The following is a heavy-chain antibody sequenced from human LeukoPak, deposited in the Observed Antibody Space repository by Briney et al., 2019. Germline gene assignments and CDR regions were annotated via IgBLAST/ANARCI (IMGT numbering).Heavy chain of an antibody. CDR1: GFTFSSYS. CDR2: ISSSSSYI. CDR3: AGTDSSTPFDY. D-gene: IGHD6-13*01. Sequence: GGSLRLSCAASGFTFSSYSMNWVRQAPGKGLEWVSSISSSSSYIYYADSVKGRFTISRDNAKNSLYLQMNSLRAEDTAVYYCAGTDSSTPFDYWGQGTLVTVSS. V-gene: IGHV3-21*01. J-gene: IGHJ4*02.